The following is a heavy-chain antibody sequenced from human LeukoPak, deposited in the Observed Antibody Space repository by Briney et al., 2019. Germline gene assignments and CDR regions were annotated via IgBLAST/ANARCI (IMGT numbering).Heavy chain of an antibody. CDR1: GFTFSSYA. D-gene: IGHD3-22*01. CDR2: ISGSGGST. J-gene: IGHJ4*02. Sequence: GGSLRLSCAVSGFTFSSYAMSWVRQAPGKGLEWVSAISGSGGSTYYADSVKGRFTISRDNSKNTMYLQMNSLRDEDTAVYYCGKCAYDNSGYCHYWGQGTLVTVSS. CDR3: GKCAYDNSGYCHY. V-gene: IGHV3-23*01.